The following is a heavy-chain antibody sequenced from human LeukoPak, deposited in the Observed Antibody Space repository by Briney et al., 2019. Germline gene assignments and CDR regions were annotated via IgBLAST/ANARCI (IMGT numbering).Heavy chain of an antibody. CDR1: GASISSSSDY. J-gene: IGHJ5*02. D-gene: IGHD1-14*01. V-gene: IGHV4-39*01. CDR2: IYYSGST. Sequence: SETLSLTCTVSGASISSSSDYWGWLRQPPGKGLEWIANIYYSGSTYYNPSLKSRVTISVDTTNNQFSLMLSSVTAADTAVYYCAGLIRPGWFDPWGQGTLVTVSS. CDR3: AGLIRPGWFDP.